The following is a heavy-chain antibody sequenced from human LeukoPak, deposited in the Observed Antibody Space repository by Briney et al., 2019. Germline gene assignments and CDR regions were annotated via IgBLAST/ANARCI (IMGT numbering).Heavy chain of an antibody. CDR1: GFTFSQYW. CDR2: IDKDGSQK. CDR3: ARVQRGIAVALDY. V-gene: IGHV3-7*04. D-gene: IGHD6-19*01. Sequence: PGGSLRLSCAASGFTFSQYWMSWFRQTPGKGLEWVAHIDKDGSQKNYVDSVKGRFSISRDNSKNSVYLQMNSLRAEDTAVYYCARVQRGIAVALDYWGQGTLATVSS. J-gene: IGHJ4*02.